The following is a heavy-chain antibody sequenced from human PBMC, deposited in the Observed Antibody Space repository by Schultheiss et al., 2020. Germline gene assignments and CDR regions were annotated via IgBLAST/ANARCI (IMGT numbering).Heavy chain of an antibody. V-gene: IGHV4-39*07. D-gene: IGHD3-22*01. Sequence: SETLSLTCTVSGGSISSSSYYWGWIRQPPGKGLEWIGSIYYSGSTYYNPSLKSRVTISVDTSKNQFSLKLSSVTAADTAVYFCARAPYYYDSSGYYYGGYFDYWGQGTLVTVSS. CDR1: GGSISSSSYY. CDR2: IYYSGST. J-gene: IGHJ4*02. CDR3: ARAPYYYDSSGYYYGGYFDY.